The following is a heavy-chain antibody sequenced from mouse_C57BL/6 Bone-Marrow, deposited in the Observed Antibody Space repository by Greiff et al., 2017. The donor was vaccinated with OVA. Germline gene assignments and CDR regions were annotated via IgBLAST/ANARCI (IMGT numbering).Heavy chain of an antibody. CDR3: TYYSNYVFAY. D-gene: IGHD2-5*01. J-gene: IGHJ3*01. Sequence: EVKLMESGEGLVKPGGSLKLSCAASGFTFSSYAMSWVRQTPEKRLEWVAYISSGGDYIYYADTVKGRFTISRDNARNTLYLQMSSLKSEDTAMYYCTYYSNYVFAYWGQGTLVTVSA. V-gene: IGHV5-9-1*02. CDR2: ISSGGDYI. CDR1: GFTFSSYA.